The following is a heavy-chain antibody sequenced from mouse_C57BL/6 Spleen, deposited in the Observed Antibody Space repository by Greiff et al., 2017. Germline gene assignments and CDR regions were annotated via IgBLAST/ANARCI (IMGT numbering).Heavy chain of an antibody. D-gene: IGHD1-1*01. J-gene: IGHJ4*01. V-gene: IGHV1-20*01. CDR2: INPYNGDT. CDR3: ARAPIYYYGSSHYAMDY. CDR1: GYSFTGYF. Sequence: VQLQQSGPELVKPGDSVKISCKASGYSFTGYFMNWVMQSHGKSLEWIGRINPYNGDTFYNQKFKGKATLTVDKSSSTAHMALRSLTSEDSAVYYCARAPIYYYGSSHYAMDYWGQGTSVTVSS.